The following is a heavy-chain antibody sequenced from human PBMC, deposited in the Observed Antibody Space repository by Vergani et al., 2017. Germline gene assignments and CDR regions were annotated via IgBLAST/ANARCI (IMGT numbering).Heavy chain of an antibody. D-gene: IGHD5-18*01. Sequence: QVQLVQSGAEVKKPGSSVKVSCKASGGTFSSCAISWVRQAPGQGLEWMGRIIPIFGTANYAQKFQGRVTITADESTSTAYMELSSLRSEDTAVYYCARAKDTAMVTWYDGMDVGGQGTTVTVSS. J-gene: IGHJ6*02. CDR3: ARAKDTAMVTWYDGMDV. V-gene: IGHV1-69*13. CDR2: IIPIFGTA. CDR1: GGTFSSCA.